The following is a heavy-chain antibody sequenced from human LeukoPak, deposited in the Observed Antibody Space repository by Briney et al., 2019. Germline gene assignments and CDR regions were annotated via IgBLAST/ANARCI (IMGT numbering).Heavy chain of an antibody. D-gene: IGHD1-26*01. CDR3: ARVRPRVGAEYYFDY. Sequence: GGSLRLSCAASGFTVSSIYMSWVRQAPGKGLEWVSVIYSGGSTYYADSVKGRFTISRDNSKNTLYLQMNSLRAEDTAVYYCARVRPRVGAEYYFDYWGQGTLVTVSS. CDR2: IYSGGST. V-gene: IGHV3-53*01. J-gene: IGHJ4*02. CDR1: GFTVSSIY.